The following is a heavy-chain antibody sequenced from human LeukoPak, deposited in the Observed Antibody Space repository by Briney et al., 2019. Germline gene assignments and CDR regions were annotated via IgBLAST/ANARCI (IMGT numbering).Heavy chain of an antibody. CDR1: GYTFTGYY. CDR2: INPNSGGT. CDR3: ARAEDRTYYYYMDV. D-gene: IGHD3-22*01. Sequence: ASVKVSCKASGYTFTGYYMHWVRQAPGQGLEWMGWINPNSGGTNYAQKFQGRVTMTRDTSISTAYMELSKLRSDDTVVYYCARAEDRTYYYYMDVWGKGTTVTVSS. J-gene: IGHJ6*03. V-gene: IGHV1-2*02.